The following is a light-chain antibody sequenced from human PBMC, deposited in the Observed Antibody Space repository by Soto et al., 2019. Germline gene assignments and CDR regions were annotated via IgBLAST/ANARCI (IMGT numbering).Light chain of an antibody. CDR1: QSVSSNF. J-gene: IGKJ4*01. V-gene: IGKV3-20*01. CDR2: GAS. CDR3: RQDDRSLGFS. Sequence: EIVLTQSPGTLSLSPGERATLSCRASQSVSSNFLAWYQEKPGQAPRLLIYGASSRASGIPDRFSGIGSGTACSLTISRLEPEDSAVYYCRQDDRSLGFSLGGGTKVEGK.